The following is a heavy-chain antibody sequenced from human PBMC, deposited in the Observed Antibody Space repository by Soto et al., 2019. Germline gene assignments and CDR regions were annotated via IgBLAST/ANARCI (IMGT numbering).Heavy chain of an antibody. CDR2: IFHGGNT. CDR3: ARARWYDASDV. J-gene: IGHJ3*01. CDR1: GFVMSSGND. Sequence: SFSCAVSGFVMSSGNDWGWMREPHGKGLEWIGSIFHGGNTYYNPSLKSRVTISVDMSKNQFSLKLNSVTAADTAVSYCARARWYDASDVWGQGTAVTV. V-gene: IGHV4-38-2*01. D-gene: IGHD2-15*01.